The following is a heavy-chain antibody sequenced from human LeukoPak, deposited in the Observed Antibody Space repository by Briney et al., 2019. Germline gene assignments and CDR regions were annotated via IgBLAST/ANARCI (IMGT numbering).Heavy chain of an antibody. CDR1: GYTFTSYD. V-gene: IGHV1-8*03. J-gene: IGHJ5*02. CDR3: ARSAYCSSTSCRSWFDP. D-gene: IGHD2-2*01. Sequence: ASVKVSCKASGYTFTSYDINWVRQATGQGLEWMGWMNPNSGNTGYAQKFQGRVTITRNTSISTAYVELSSLRSEDTAVYYCARSAYCSSTSCRSWFDPWGQGTLVTVSS. CDR2: MNPNSGNT.